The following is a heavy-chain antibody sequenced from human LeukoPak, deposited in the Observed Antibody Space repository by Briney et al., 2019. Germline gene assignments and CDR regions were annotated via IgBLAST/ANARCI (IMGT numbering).Heavy chain of an antibody. CDR2: VYYSGST. J-gene: IGHJ4*02. Sequence: SETLSLTCTVSGGSISSYYWNWLRQPPGKGLEWIGYVYYSGSTNYNPSLESRVTISVDTSKNQFSLRLSSVTAADTAVYYCARDEGYLQAFDYWGQGTLVTVSP. CDR3: ARDEGYLQAFDY. V-gene: IGHV4-59*01. CDR1: GGSISSYY. D-gene: IGHD5-18*01.